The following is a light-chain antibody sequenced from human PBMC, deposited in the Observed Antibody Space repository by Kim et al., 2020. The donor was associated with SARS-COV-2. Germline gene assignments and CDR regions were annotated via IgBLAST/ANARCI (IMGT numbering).Light chain of an antibody. Sequence: SYELTQQLSVSVALGQTARITCEENNIGSNNVHWYQQKPGQAPVLVIYRDTNRPSGIPERFSGSNSGNTATLTISRAQAGDEADYYCQVWDSGTVVFGGGTQLTVL. CDR1: NIGSNN. CDR3: QVWDSGTVV. J-gene: IGLJ2*01. V-gene: IGLV3-9*01. CDR2: RDT.